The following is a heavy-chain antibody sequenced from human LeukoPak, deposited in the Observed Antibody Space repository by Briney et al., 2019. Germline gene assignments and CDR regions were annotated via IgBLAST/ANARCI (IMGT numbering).Heavy chain of an antibody. D-gene: IGHD1-26*01. Sequence: GASVKVSCKASGYTLTDYYMHWVRQAPGQGLEWMGRINPNSGGTNYAQKLQGRVTITGDTSISTAYMELSSLRSDDTAVYYCTRESGSYHGNDYWGQGTLVTVSS. V-gene: IGHV1-2*06. CDR3: TRESGSYHGNDY. CDR2: INPNSGGT. CDR1: GYTLTDYY. J-gene: IGHJ4*02.